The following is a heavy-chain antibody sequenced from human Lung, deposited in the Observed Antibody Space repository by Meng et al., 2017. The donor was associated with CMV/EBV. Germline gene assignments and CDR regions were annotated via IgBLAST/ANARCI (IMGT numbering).Heavy chain of an antibody. CDR2: INPNSGGT. CDR3: ARLFHTILGPGYYYGMDV. J-gene: IGHJ6*02. Sequence: ASVKVSCKASGYTFNGYNMHWVRQPPGQGLEWMGWINPNSGGTNYAQRFQGRVTLTIDTSISTAYMELSSLKSDDTAVYFCARLFHTILGPGYYYGMDVWGQGTTVTVSS. CDR1: GYTFNGYN. D-gene: IGHD3-3*01. V-gene: IGHV1-2*02.